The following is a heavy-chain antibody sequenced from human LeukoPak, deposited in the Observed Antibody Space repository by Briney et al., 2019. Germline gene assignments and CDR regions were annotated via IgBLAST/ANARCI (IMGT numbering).Heavy chain of an antibody. V-gene: IGHV3-23*01. CDR3: AKDSSRAAAEDY. Sequence: PGGSLRLSCAASGFTFSNYAMSWVRQAPGKGLEWVSAISGSGDRIYYADSVKGRFTISRDNFMSTLFLQMSSLRAEDTAIYYCAKDSSRAAAEDYWGQGTLVTVSS. CDR2: ISGSGDRI. D-gene: IGHD6-13*01. J-gene: IGHJ4*02. CDR1: GFTFSNYA.